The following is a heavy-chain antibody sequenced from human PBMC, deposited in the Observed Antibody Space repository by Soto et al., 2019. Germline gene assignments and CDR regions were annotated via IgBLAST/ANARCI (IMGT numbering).Heavy chain of an antibody. J-gene: IGHJ4*02. CDR2: ISGSGTSV. CDR1: GFTFSTYA. Sequence: EGSLRLSCAASGFTFSTYAMSWVRQAPGKGLEWISAISGSGTSVYYADSVKGRYTISRDNSRNTLYLQMDSLRAEDTAVYYCVRGRGYFDYWGQGTLVTVSS. V-gene: IGHV3-23*01. D-gene: IGHD2-15*01. CDR3: VRGRGYFDY.